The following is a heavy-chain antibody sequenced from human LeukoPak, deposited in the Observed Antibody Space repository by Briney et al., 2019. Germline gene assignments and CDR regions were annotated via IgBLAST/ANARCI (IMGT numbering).Heavy chain of an antibody. J-gene: IGHJ2*01. CDR1: GDSVSSNSAA. V-gene: IGHV6-1*01. D-gene: IGHD6-19*01. CDR3: AREVAPGIAVAGSYWYFDL. CDR2: TYYRSKWYN. Sequence: SQTLSLTCAISGDSVSSNSAAWNWIRQSPSRGLEWLGRTYYRSKWYNDYAVSVKSRITINPDTSKNQFSLQLNSVTPEDTAVYYCAREVAPGIAVAGSYWYFDLWGRGTLVTVSS.